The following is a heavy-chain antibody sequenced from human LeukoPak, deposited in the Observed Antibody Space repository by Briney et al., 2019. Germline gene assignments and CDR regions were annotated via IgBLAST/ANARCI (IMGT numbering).Heavy chain of an antibody. D-gene: IGHD2-2*01. CDR3: ARECSSTSCIFDN. CDR2: SNSSGST. Sequence: SETLSLTCTVSGGSISRTSYYWGWIRQPPGKGLEWIGSSNSSGSTYYNPSLKSRVTISVDTSKNQFSLKLNSVTAAADTAVYYCARECSSTSCIFDNWGQGTLVTVSS. J-gene: IGHJ4*02. V-gene: IGHV4-39*07. CDR1: GGSISRTSYY.